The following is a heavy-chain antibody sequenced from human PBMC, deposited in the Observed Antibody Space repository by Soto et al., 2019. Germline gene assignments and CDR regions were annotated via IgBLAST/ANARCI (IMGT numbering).Heavy chain of an antibody. CDR3: ARDEGTSSTAYYFDY. J-gene: IGHJ4*02. CDR1: GYTFTSYG. Sequence: GASVKVSCKASGYTFTSYGISWVRQAPGQGLEWMGWISAYNGNTNYAQKLQVRVTMTTDTSTSTAYIELSSLRSDDTAVYYCARDEGTSSTAYYFDYWGQGTLVTVSS. CDR2: ISAYNGNT. D-gene: IGHD2-2*01. V-gene: IGHV1-18*04.